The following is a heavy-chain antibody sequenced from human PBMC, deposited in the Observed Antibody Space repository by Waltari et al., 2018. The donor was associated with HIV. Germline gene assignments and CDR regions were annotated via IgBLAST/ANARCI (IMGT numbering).Heavy chain of an antibody. V-gene: IGHV1-2*02. D-gene: IGHD3-10*01. J-gene: IGHJ6*02. CDR3: ARPLMVRGVTHPMDV. Sequence: QVQLVQSGAAVKKPGASVKVSCKASGYTFTGYYFHWVRQAPGQGLEWMGWINPNSGGTNYAQKFQGRVTMTRDTSISTAYMELSRLRSDDTAVYYCARPLMVRGVTHPMDVWGQGTTVTVSS. CDR1: GYTFTGYY. CDR2: INPNSGGT.